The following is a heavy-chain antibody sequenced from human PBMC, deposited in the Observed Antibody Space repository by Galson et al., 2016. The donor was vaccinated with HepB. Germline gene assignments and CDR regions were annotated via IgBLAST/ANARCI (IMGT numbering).Heavy chain of an antibody. CDR3: TRDFGYSNYD. J-gene: IGHJ4*02. CDR2: IKEDGGEK. D-gene: IGHD6-13*01. V-gene: IGHV3-7*01. Sequence: LRLSCADSGFTFSYYWMSWVRQGPGKGLEWVGNIKEDGGEKNYVDSVKGRFSISRDNAKNSLYLQMNSLRVEDTAVYYCTRDFGYSNYDWGQGTLVTVSS. CDR1: GFTFSYYW.